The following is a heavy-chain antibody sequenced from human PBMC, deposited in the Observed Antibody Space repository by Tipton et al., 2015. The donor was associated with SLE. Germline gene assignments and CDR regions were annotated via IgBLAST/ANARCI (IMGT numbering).Heavy chain of an antibody. V-gene: IGHV4-39*07. CDR1: GGSISSSSYY. CDR3: ARDFPHYYDSSGPLDY. D-gene: IGHD3-22*01. CDR2: IYYSGST. Sequence: TLSLTCTVSGGSISSSSYYWGWIRQPPGKGLEWIGSIYYSGSTYYNPSLKSRVTISVDTSKNQFSLKLSSVTAADTAVYYCARDFPHYYDSSGPLDYWGQGTLVTVSS. J-gene: IGHJ4*02.